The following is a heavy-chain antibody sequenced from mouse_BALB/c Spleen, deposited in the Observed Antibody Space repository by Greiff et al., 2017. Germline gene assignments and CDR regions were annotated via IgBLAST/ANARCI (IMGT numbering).Heavy chain of an antibody. CDR2: ISNGGGST. J-gene: IGHJ4*01. Sequence: EVKLVESGGGLVQPGGSLKLSCAASGFTFSSYTMSWVRQTPEKRLEWVAYISNGGGSTYYPDTVKGRFTISRDNAKNTLYLQMSSLKSEDTAMYYCARRKGVSSGYGGDYWGQGTSVTVSS. V-gene: IGHV5-12-2*01. D-gene: IGHD3-1*01. CDR3: ARRKGVSSGYGGDY. CDR1: GFTFSSYT.